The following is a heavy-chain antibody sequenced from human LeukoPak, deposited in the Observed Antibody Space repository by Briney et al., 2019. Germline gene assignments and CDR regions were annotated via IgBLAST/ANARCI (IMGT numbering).Heavy chain of an antibody. V-gene: IGHV3-21*01. CDR3: ARDSSYGSNFDHFDY. J-gene: IGHJ4*02. Sequence: GGSLRLSCAASGFTFSSYSMNWVRRAPGKGLEWVSSISSSSSYIYYADSVKGRFTISRDDAKNSLYLQMNSLRAEDTAVYSCARDSSYGSNFDHFDYWGQGTLVTVSS. D-gene: IGHD4/OR15-4a*01. CDR2: ISSSSSYI. CDR1: GFTFSSYS.